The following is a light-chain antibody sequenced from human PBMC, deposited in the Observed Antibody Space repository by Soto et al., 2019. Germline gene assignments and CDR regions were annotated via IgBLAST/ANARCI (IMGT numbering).Light chain of an antibody. CDR2: GAS. CDR1: QSVSSIY. J-gene: IGKJ4*01. CDR3: QQYDDSPLT. V-gene: IGKV3-20*01. Sequence: DIELTQSPGTLSLSPGERATLSCRASQSVSSIYLAWYQQKPGQAPRLLIYGASNRATGVPDRFSGGGSATDFTLTISRLEPEDFAVYYCQQYDDSPLTFGGGTKVEIK.